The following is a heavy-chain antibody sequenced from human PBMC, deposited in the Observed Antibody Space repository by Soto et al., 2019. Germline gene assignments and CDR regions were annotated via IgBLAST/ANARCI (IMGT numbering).Heavy chain of an antibody. V-gene: IGHV1-3*01. J-gene: IGHJ5*02. CDR2: INAGNGNT. CDR1: GYTFTSYA. Sequence: QVQLVQSGAEVKKPGASVKVSCKASGYTFTSYAMHWVRQAPGQRLEWMGWINAGNGNTKYSQKFQGRVTITRDTSASTAYMELSSLRSEDTAVYYCARVGAGSFNWFDPWGQGNLFTVSS. D-gene: IGHD3-10*01. CDR3: ARVGAGSFNWFDP.